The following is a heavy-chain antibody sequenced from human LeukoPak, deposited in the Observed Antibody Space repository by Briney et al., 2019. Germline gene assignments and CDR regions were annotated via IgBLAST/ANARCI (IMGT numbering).Heavy chain of an antibody. Sequence: GGYLRLSCAASGFSFRSYSMNWVRQAPGKGLEWVSFISSSSTYIYYADSMKGRFTISRDNAKNSLFLQMNSLRGEDTAVYYCARIPYSSSLTDAFDIWGQGTMVTVYS. D-gene: IGHD6-6*01. J-gene: IGHJ3*02. CDR2: ISSSSTYI. CDR3: ARIPYSSSLTDAFDI. CDR1: GFSFRSYS. V-gene: IGHV3-21*01.